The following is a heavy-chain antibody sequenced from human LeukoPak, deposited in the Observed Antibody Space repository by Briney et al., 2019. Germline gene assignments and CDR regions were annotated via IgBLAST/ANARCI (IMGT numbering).Heavy chain of an antibody. J-gene: IGHJ4*02. Sequence: ASVKVSCKASGYTFASYAMHWVRQAPGQRLEWMGWINAGNGNTKYSQKFQGRVTITRDTSASTAYMELSSLRSEDTAVYYCARDGGGSGYKPFDYWGQGTLVTVSS. D-gene: IGHD5-12*01. CDR3: ARDGGGSGYKPFDY. CDR1: GYTFASYA. CDR2: INAGNGNT. V-gene: IGHV1-3*01.